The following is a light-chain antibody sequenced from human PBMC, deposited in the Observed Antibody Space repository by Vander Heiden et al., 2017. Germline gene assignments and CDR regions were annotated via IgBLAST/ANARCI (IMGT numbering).Light chain of an antibody. Sequence: QSVLTHPPSASGTPGQRVTISCSGSSSNIGSNTVNWYQQLPGTAPKLLIYNNNQRPSGVPDRFSGSKSGTSASLAISGLQSEDEADYYCAAWDDSLNGVVFGGGTKLTVL. CDR3: AAWDDSLNGVV. V-gene: IGLV1-44*01. CDR2: NNN. CDR1: SSNIGSNT. J-gene: IGLJ2*01.